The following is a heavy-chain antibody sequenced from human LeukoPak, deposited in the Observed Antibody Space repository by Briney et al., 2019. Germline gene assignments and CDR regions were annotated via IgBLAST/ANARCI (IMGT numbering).Heavy chain of an antibody. Sequence: GASVKVSCKASGYTFNGYYMHWVRQAPGQGLEWMGRINPNSGGKNYAQKFQGRVTMTRDTSISTAYMELGRLRSDDTAVYYCARIAAAGKVYYYYMDVWGKGTTVTVSS. CDR1: GYTFNGYY. V-gene: IGHV1-2*06. CDR3: ARIAAAGKVYYYYMDV. CDR2: INPNSGGK. J-gene: IGHJ6*03. D-gene: IGHD6-13*01.